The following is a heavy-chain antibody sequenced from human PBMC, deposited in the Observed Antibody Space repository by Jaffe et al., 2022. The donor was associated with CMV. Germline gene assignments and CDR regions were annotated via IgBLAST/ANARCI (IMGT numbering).Heavy chain of an antibody. D-gene: IGHD6-19*01. CDR1: GFTFSNAW. CDR2: IKSKTDGGTT. V-gene: IGHV3-15*01. J-gene: IGHJ4*02. CDR3: TTDFKWMKPRYSSGWYELDY. Sequence: EVQLVESGGGLVKPGGSLRLSCAASGFTFSNAWMSWVRQAPGKGLEWVGRIKSKTDGGTTDYAAPVKGRFTISRDDSKNTLYLQMNSLKTEDTAVYYCTTDFKWMKPRYSSGWYELDYWGQGTLVTVSS.